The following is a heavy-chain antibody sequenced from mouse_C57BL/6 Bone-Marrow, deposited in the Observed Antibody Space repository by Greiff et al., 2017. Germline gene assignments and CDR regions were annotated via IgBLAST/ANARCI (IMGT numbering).Heavy chain of an antibody. V-gene: IGHV1-7*01. CDR1: GYTFTSYW. D-gene: IGHD1-1*02. CDR2: INPSSGYT. Sequence: VKLMASGAELAKPGASVKLSCKASGYTFTSYWMHWVKQRTGPGLEWIGYINPSSGYTKYNQKFKDKAPLAADKSSGTAYMQLCSLTYDDYAVYYCARRGPYGYYAMDDWGQGTSVTVAS. CDR3: ARRGPYGYYAMDD. J-gene: IGHJ4*01.